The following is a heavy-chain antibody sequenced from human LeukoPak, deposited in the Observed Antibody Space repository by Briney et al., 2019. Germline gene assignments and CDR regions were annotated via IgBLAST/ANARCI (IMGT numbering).Heavy chain of an antibody. CDR2: IIPILGIA. D-gene: IGHD2-2*01. V-gene: IGHV1-69*04. Sequence: WASVKVSCKASGGTFSSYAISWVRQAPGQGLEWMGRIIPILGIANYAQKFQGRVTITADKSTSTAYMELSSLRSEDTAVYYCARSPSRDYYYGMDVWGQGTTVTVSS. CDR3: ARSPSRDYYYGMDV. J-gene: IGHJ6*02. CDR1: GGTFSSYA.